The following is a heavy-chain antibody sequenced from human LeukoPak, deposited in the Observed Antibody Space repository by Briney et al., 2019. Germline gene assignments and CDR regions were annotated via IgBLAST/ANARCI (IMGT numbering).Heavy chain of an antibody. Sequence: SETLSLTCAVYGGSFRGYYWSWIRQPPGKGLEWIGEINHSGSTNYNPSLKSRVTISVDTSKNQFSLKLSSVTAADTAVYYCARHWRAAAGKNWFDPWGQGTLVTVSS. CDR3: ARHWRAAAGKNWFDP. V-gene: IGHV4-34*01. CDR1: GGSFRGYY. J-gene: IGHJ5*02. D-gene: IGHD6-13*01. CDR2: INHSGST.